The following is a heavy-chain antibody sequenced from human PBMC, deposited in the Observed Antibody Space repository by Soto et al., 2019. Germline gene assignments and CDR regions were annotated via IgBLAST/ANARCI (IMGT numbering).Heavy chain of an antibody. Sequence: QVQLVESGGGVVQPGRSLRLSCAASGFTFSSYGMHWVRQAPGKGLEWVAVIWYDGSNKYYADSVKGRFTISRDNSKNTLYLQMNCLRAEYTAVYYCARDRRSGKRNDFDYWGQGTLVTVSS. CDR2: IWYDGSNK. J-gene: IGHJ4*02. CDR3: ARDRRSGKRNDFDY. CDR1: GFTFSSYG. D-gene: IGHD3-3*01. V-gene: IGHV3-33*01.